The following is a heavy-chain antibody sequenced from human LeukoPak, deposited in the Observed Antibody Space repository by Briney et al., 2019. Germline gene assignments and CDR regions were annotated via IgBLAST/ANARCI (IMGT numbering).Heavy chain of an antibody. CDR1: GFTFSSYE. V-gene: IGHV3-48*03. CDR2: ISSSGSTI. D-gene: IGHD2-2*02. CDR3: ARGVPGYCSGTSCYKDYYMDV. Sequence: PGGSLRLSCAASGFTFSSYEMNWVRQAPGKGLEWVSYISSSGSTIYYADSVKGRFTISRDNAKNSLYVQMNSLRAEDTAVYYCARGVPGYCSGTSCYKDYYMDVWGKGTTVTVSS. J-gene: IGHJ6*03.